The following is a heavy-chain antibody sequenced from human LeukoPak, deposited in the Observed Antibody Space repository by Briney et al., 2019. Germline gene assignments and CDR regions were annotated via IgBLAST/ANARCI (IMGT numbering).Heavy chain of an antibody. J-gene: IGHJ6*03. CDR2: IYYSGST. D-gene: IGHD1-26*01. CDR1: GGSISSSSYY. Sequence: SETLSLTCTVSGGSISSSSYYWGWIRQPPGKGLEWIGGIYYSGSTYYNPYLKSRFTISVDTSKNQFSLKLSSVTAADTAVYYCARVDSGSSYYYYYYMDVWGKGTTVTISS. V-gene: IGHV4-39*07. CDR3: ARVDSGSSYYYYYYMDV.